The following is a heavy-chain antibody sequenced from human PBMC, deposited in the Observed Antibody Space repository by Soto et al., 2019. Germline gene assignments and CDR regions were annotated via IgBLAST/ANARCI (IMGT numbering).Heavy chain of an antibody. D-gene: IGHD2-2*01. CDR1: GFSLSTTAEG. Sequence: QITLKESGPTLVKPTQTLTLTCTFSGFSLSTTAEGVGWIRQPPGKALEWLALIYWDDDERYSPSLKSRLTITKDTSKHQVVLTMTNVDPVATATYYCAHGSCSSADCYPNPYLDYWGQGILVTVSS. V-gene: IGHV2-5*02. CDR3: AHGSCSSADCYPNPYLDY. CDR2: IYWDDDE. J-gene: IGHJ4*02.